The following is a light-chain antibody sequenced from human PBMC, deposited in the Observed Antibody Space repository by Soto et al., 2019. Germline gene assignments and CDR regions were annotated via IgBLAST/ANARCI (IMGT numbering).Light chain of an antibody. Sequence: EIVLTQSPATLSLSPGERATLSCRASQSVSSYLAWYQQKPGQAPRLLIYDASNRATGIPARFSGSGSGTDFTLTISSLEPEDFAVYYCQQRSNWGDLITFGQGTRLEIK. CDR3: QQRSNWGDLIT. V-gene: IGKV3-11*01. CDR2: DAS. CDR1: QSVSSY. J-gene: IGKJ5*01.